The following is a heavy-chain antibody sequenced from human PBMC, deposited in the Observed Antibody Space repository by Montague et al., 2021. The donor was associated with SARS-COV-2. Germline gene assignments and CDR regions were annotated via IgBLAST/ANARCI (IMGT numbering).Heavy chain of an antibody. Sequence: SETLSLTCSVSGDSMSSDRYYWGWIRQPPGKGLEWITCIFSAGDTYYXRSFKSRVTISLDTSKNQFSLNLDSVTAADTAVYYCARQGLGFCNGGSCFSTLAFWGHGILVTVSS. D-gene: IGHD2-15*01. CDR2: IFSAGDT. CDR3: ARQGLGFCNGGSCFSTLAF. J-gene: IGHJ4*01. V-gene: IGHV4-39*01. CDR1: GDSMSSDRYY.